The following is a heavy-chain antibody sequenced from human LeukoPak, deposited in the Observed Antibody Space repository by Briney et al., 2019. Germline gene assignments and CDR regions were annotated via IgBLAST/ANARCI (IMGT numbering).Heavy chain of an antibody. D-gene: IGHD1-1*01. CDR2: IKQDGSER. Sequence: GSLRLSCAASGFTFSNYWMTWVRQAPGKGREWVANIKQDGSERNYVDSVKGRFTIARDNTKNSLYLQMTSLRGEDTAVYYCASRAGKPGNTPWCFDYWGQGALVTVSS. CDR3: ASRAGKPGNTPWCFDY. CDR1: GFTFSNYW. J-gene: IGHJ4*02. V-gene: IGHV3-7*01.